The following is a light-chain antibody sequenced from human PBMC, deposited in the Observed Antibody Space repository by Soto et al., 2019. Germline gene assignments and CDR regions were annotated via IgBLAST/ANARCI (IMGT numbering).Light chain of an antibody. Sequence: DIQMTQSPSTLPASVGEIVTITFRASQSISSWLAWYQQKPGKAPRLLIYKASSLESEIPSRFSGSGSGTEFTLTISSLQPDDFAAYYCQQYNSYSEAFGQGTKVDIK. J-gene: IGKJ1*01. V-gene: IGKV1-5*03. CDR1: QSISSW. CDR3: QQYNSYSEA. CDR2: KAS.